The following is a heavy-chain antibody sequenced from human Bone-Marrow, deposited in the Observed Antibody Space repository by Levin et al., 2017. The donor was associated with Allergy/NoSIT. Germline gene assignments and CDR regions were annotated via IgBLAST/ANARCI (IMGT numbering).Heavy chain of an antibody. J-gene: IGHJ4*02. D-gene: IGHD3-10*01. Sequence: ESLKISCTVSGGSISAYYWSWIRHSPGKGLEWIGHVYHSGSTNYNPSLRSRVTISADTSKNQFFLNLRSVTAADTAVYYCATTMNRGDNFDDWGQGTLVTVSS. CDR3: ATTMNRGDNFDD. CDR1: GGSISAYY. CDR2: VYHSGST. V-gene: IGHV4-59*01.